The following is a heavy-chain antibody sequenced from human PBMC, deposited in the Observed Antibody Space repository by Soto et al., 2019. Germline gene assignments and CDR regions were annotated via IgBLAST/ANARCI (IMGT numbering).Heavy chain of an antibody. CDR3: TTGQRPLRFLEWLSRYYFDF. CDR1: GYTLSELS. J-gene: IGHJ4*02. V-gene: IGHV1-24*01. D-gene: IGHD3-3*01. Sequence: ASVKVYCKVSGYTLSELSMHLVRQAPGKGLEWMGGFDPEDGETLYAQKFQGRVSMTEDTSTDTAYMELSSLTSEDTAVYYCTTGQRPLRFLEWLSRYYFDFWGQGTLVTVSS. CDR2: FDPEDGET.